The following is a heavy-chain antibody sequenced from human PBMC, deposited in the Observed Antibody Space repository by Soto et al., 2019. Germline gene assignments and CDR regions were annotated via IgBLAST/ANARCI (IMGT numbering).Heavy chain of an antibody. CDR1: GFTFSSYG. D-gene: IGHD6-13*01. CDR2: ISYDGSNK. J-gene: IGHJ4*02. V-gene: IGHV3-30*18. CDR3: AKRRAAAGNTPFDY. Sequence: PGGSLRLSCGALGFTFSSYGMHWVRQAPGKGLEWVAVISYDGSNKYYADSVKGRFTISRDNSKNTLYLQMNSLRAEDTAVYYCAKRRAAAGNTPFDYWGQGTLVTVSS.